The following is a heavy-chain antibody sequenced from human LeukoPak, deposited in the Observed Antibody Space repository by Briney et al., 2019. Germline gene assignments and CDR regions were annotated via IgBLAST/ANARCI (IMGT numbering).Heavy chain of an antibody. CDR2: VIGSGTMT. CDR3: AKAYDYGGKGPSPFDY. V-gene: IGHV3-23*01. J-gene: IGHJ4*02. Sequence: GGSLRLSCAASGFTFSSFTMGWVRQAPGQGLQWVSAVIGSGTMTSYADSVRGRFTISRDNSKNTLSLQMNSLRAEDTAVYYCAKAYDYGGKGPSPFDYWGQGTLVTISS. D-gene: IGHD4-23*01. CDR1: GFTFSSFT.